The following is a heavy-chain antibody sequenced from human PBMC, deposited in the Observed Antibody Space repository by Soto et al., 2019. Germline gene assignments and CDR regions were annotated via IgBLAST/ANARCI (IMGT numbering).Heavy chain of an antibody. CDR1: GFTLSSYD. Sequence: EVQLVESGGGLVQPGGSLRLSCAASGFTLSSYDIHWVRQATGEGLAWVSGIGSGGDTHYADSVKGRVIISREDGKNSVYLQMNSLRVGDTAVYYCTRKTPPTGMEVWGQGATVTVSS. V-gene: IGHV3-13*01. CDR3: TRKTPPTGMEV. D-gene: IGHD3-9*01. J-gene: IGHJ6*02. CDR2: IGSGGDT.